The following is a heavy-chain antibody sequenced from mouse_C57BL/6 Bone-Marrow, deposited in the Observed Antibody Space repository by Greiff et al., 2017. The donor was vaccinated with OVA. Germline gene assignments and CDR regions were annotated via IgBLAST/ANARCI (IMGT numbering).Heavy chain of an antibody. V-gene: IGHV14-3*01. D-gene: IGHD1-1*01. CDR1: GYNFKNTY. CDR2: IDPANGNT. J-gene: IGHJ3*01. Sequence: EVKVVQSVAELVRPGASVTLSCTASGYNFKNTYMHWVKQRPEQGLEWIGRIDPANGNTKYAPKFKGKATITADTSSNTAYLQLSSLTSEDTAIYYCAIYYYGGSPWFAYWGQGTLLTVSA. CDR3: AIYYYGGSPWFAY.